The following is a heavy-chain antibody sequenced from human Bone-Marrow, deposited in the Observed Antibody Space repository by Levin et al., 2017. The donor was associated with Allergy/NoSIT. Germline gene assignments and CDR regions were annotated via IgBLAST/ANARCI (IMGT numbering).Heavy chain of an antibody. V-gene: IGHV3-21*01. CDR2: ITSSSYYI. Sequence: PGGSLRLSCAASGFTFRTYSMNWVRQAPGKGLEWVSSITSSSYYIYYADSVRGRFTISRDNAKNSLYLQMNSLRAEDTAVYYCARFIVVGPAPSYDLYGMDVWGQGTTVTVSS. J-gene: IGHJ6*02. D-gene: IGHD2-2*01. CDR3: ARFIVVGPAPSYDLYGMDV. CDR1: GFTFRTYS.